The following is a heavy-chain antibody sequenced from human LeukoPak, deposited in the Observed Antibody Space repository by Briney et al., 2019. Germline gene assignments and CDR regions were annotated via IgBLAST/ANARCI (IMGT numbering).Heavy chain of an antibody. CDR1: GGSISSYY. J-gene: IGHJ4*02. D-gene: IGHD3-9*01. CDR2: IYYSGST. V-gene: IGHV4-59*08. Sequence: PSETLSLTCTVSGGSISSYYWSWIRQPPGKGLEWIGYIYYSGSTNYNPSLKSRVTISVDTSKNQFSLKLSSVTAADTAVYYCVNYDILTGYCDWGQGTLVTVSS. CDR3: VNYDILTGYCD.